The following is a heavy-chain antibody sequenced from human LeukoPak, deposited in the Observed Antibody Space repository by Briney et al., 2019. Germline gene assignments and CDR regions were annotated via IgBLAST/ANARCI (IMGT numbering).Heavy chain of an antibody. CDR2: ISYDGSNK. Sequence: TGGSLRLSCAASGSTFSSYAMHWVRQAPGKGLEWAAVISYDGSNKYYADSVRGRFTISRDNSKNTLYLQMNSLRAEDTAVYYCARDPGPYYYDSSGYYYFDYWGQGTLVTVSS. V-gene: IGHV3-30*04. D-gene: IGHD3-22*01. CDR3: ARDPGPYYYDSSGYYYFDY. J-gene: IGHJ4*02. CDR1: GSTFSSYA.